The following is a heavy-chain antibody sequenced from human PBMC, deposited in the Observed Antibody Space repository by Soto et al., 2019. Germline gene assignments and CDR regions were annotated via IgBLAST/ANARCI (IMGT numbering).Heavy chain of an antibody. J-gene: IGHJ4*02. D-gene: IGHD3-3*01. V-gene: IGHV4-30-4*01. CDR3: ARGRFSDF. Sequence: SETLSLTCSVSGAPISDGNYYWTWIRQSPARGLEWIGYVYYSGSTYYNPSLQSRVTISADTSNNYYSLKLNSVTVADTAVYFCARGRFSDFWGQGILVTSPQ. CDR2: VYYSGST. CDR1: GAPISDGNYY.